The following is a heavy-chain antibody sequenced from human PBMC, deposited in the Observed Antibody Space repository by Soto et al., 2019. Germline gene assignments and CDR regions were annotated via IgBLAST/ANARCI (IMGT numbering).Heavy chain of an antibody. V-gene: IGHV3-21*01. Sequence: EVQLVESGGGLVKPGGSLRLSCAASGFTFSSYSMNWVRQAPGKGLEWVSSISSSSYIYYADSVKGRFTISRDNAKNSLYLQMNSLRAEDTAVYYCARATALVTTLGYYGMDVWGQGTTVTVSS. CDR3: ARATALVTTLGYYGMDV. J-gene: IGHJ6*02. CDR2: ISSSSYI. D-gene: IGHD4-4*01. CDR1: GFTFSSYS.